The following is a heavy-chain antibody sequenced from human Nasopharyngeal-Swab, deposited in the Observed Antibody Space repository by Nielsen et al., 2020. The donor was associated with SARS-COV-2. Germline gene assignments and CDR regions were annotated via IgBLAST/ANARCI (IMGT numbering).Heavy chain of an antibody. J-gene: IGHJ6*03. CDR3: AREAYYYDSSGLVRDLYYYYMDV. CDR1: GGSFSGYY. CDR2: INHSGST. D-gene: IGHD3-22*01. V-gene: IGHV4-34*01. Sequence: SETLSLTCAVYGGSFSGYYWSWIRQPPGKGLEWIGEINHSGSTYYNPSLKSRVTISVDTSKNQFSLKLSSVTAADTAVYYCAREAYYYDSSGLVRDLYYYYMDVWGKGTTVTVSS.